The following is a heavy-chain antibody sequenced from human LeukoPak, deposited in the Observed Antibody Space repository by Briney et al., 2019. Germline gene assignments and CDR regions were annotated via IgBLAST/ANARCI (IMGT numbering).Heavy chain of an antibody. D-gene: IGHD2-15*01. CDR3: AKSLVVAATSFDY. J-gene: IGHJ4*02. V-gene: IGHV4-34*01. CDR2: INHSGST. Sequence: SETLSLTCAVYGGSFSGYYWSWIRQPPGKGLEWIGEINHSGSTNYNPSLKSRVTISVDTPKIHFSLKLNSVTAADTAVYYCAKSLVVAATSFDYWGQGTLVTVSS. CDR1: GGSFSGYY.